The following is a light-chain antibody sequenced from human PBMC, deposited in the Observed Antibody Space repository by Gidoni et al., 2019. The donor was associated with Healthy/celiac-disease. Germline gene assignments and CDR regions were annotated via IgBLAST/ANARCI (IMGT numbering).Light chain of an antibody. CDR3: CSYAGSSTFYV. V-gene: IGLV2-23*02. CDR1: SIDVGSYNL. Sequence: QSALTQPASVSGSPGQSITIYCTGTSIDVGSYNLVSWYQQHPGKAPKLMIYEVSKRPSGVSNRFSGAKSGNTASLTSAGLQAEDEADYYCCSYAGSSTFYVFGTGTKVTVL. CDR2: EVS. J-gene: IGLJ1*01.